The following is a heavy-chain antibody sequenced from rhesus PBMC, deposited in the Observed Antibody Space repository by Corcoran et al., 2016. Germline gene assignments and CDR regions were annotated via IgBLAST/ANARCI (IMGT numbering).Heavy chain of an antibody. V-gene: IGHV3S5*01. CDR3: AKDPGY. Sequence: EVQLVESGGGLVQPGGSLRLSCAAPGVTFSNYGVGWVRRAPGKGLEWVSYISNGGDSTTYADSVKGRFTISRDNSRKTVSLQMNSLRPEDTAVYHCAKDPGYWGQGVLVTVSS. CDR2: ISNGGDST. CDR1: GVTFSNYG. J-gene: IGHJ4*01.